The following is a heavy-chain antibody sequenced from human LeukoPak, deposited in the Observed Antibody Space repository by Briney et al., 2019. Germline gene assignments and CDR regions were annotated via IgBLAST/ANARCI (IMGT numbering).Heavy chain of an antibody. CDR3: AREPPTWSGPFDY. Sequence: SVKVSCKASGGTFSSYTISWVRQAPGQGLEWMGRIIPILGIANYAQKFQGRVTITADKSTSTAYMELSSLRSEGTAVYYCAREPPTWSGPFDYWGQGTLVTVSS. CDR1: GGTFSSYT. J-gene: IGHJ4*02. CDR2: IIPILGIA. V-gene: IGHV1-69*04. D-gene: IGHD3-3*01.